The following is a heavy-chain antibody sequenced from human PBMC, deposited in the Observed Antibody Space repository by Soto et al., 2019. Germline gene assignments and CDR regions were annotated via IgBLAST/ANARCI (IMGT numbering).Heavy chain of an antibody. Sequence: QVQLVQSGAEVKKPGSSVKVSCKASGGTFSTSAISWVRQAPGQGLEWVGGIIPVFPTPDYAQNFQGRVTLTADEPKTTAYLELTSLSADDTAVYYCARDKDRLQLGGNYYYILDVWGQGTAITVSS. V-gene: IGHV1-69*12. CDR2: IIPVFPTP. CDR1: GGTFSTSA. D-gene: IGHD1-1*01. CDR3: ARDKDRLQLGGNYYYILDV. J-gene: IGHJ6*02.